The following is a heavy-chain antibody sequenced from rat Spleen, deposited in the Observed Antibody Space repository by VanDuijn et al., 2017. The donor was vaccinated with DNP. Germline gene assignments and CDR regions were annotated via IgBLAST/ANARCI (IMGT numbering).Heavy chain of an antibody. CDR1: GYSITSNY. J-gene: IGHJ1*01. CDR3: ARGVSSYYGYNSYWYFDF. CDR2: INYSGST. D-gene: IGHD1-9*01. Sequence: EVRLQESGPGLVQPSQSLSLTCSVTGYSITSNYWAWIRKFTGNKMEWIGYINYSGSTGYNPSLKSRISITRDTSNNQFFLQLNSVTTEDTATYYCARGVSSYYGYNSYWYFDFWGPGTMVTVSS. V-gene: IGHV3-1*01.